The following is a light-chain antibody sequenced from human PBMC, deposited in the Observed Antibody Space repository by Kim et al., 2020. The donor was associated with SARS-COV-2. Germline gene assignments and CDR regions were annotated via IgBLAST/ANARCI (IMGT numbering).Light chain of an antibody. CDR1: TSDVGSYNL. Sequence: QSALTQPASVSGSPGQSITISCTGSTSDVGSYNLVSWYQQHPAKAPKLIIYDVTERPSGVTDRFSGSKSGNTASLTVSGLQTEDEGVYYCCSYAGRTTLVFGGGTQLIVL. V-gene: IGLV2-23*02. CDR2: DVT. J-gene: IGLJ3*02. CDR3: CSYAGRTTLV.